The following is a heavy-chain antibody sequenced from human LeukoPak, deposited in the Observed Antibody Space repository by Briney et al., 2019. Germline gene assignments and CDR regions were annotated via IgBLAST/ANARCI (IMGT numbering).Heavy chain of an antibody. CDR2: ISSSDSTI. CDR1: GFTFSSYA. Sequence: PGGSLRLSCAASGFTFSSYAMHWVRQAPGKGLEWVSYISSSDSTIYYADSVKGRFTISRDNAKNSLYLQMNSLRAEDTAVYYCARERGDGEEGKEWGQGTLVTVSS. D-gene: IGHD4-17*01. J-gene: IGHJ4*02. CDR3: ARERGDGEEGKE. V-gene: IGHV3-48*04.